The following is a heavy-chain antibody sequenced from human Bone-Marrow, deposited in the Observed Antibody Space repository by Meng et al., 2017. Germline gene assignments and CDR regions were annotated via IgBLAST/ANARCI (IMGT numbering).Heavy chain of an antibody. Sequence: LLLQRGAGLLQPSENLSLSVAVYGRSCSCYYVSCIGQPPGKGLDWMWEIHHSGRTNYNPSLKSRVTISVDTSKKQFSLKLSYVTAADTAVYYCARDNTMIGSFDYWGQGSLVTVSS. CDR3: ARDNTMIGSFDY. CDR2: IHHSGRT. J-gene: IGHJ4*02. D-gene: IGHD3-22*01. CDR1: GRSCSCYY. V-gene: IGHV4-34*01.